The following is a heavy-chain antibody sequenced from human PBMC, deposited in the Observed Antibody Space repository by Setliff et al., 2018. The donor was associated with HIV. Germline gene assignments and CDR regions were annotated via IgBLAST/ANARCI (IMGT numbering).Heavy chain of an antibody. CDR3: ARGHCSGTNCYGVDYYGMDV. CDR1: DGSISSHY. J-gene: IGHJ6*02. D-gene: IGHD2-2*01. V-gene: IGHV4-4*08. Sequence: SETLSLTCTVSDGSISSHYWNWIRRPPGKGLEWIGHIYTSGSTNYNPSLKSRVTISVDTSKNQFYLKLSSVTAADTAVYYCARGHCSGTNCYGVDYYGMDVWGQGTTVTVSS. CDR2: IYTSGST.